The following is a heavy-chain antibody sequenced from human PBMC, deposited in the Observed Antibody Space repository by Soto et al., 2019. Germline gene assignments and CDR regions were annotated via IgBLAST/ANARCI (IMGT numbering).Heavy chain of an antibody. Sequence: ESGGGVVQPGRSLRLSCAASGFTFSSYGMHWVRQAPGKGLEWVAVIWYDGSNKYYADSVKGRFTISRDNSKNTLYLQMNSLRAEDTAVYYCARDSGCSSTSCYSDYYYGMDVWGQGTTVTVSS. CDR3: ARDSGCSSTSCYSDYYYGMDV. J-gene: IGHJ6*02. CDR2: IWYDGSNK. CDR1: GFTFSSYG. D-gene: IGHD2-2*02. V-gene: IGHV3-33*01.